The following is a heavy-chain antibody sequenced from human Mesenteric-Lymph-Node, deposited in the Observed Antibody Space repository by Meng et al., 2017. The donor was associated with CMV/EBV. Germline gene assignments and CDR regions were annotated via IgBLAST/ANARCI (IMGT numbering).Heavy chain of an antibody. V-gene: IGHV3-30-3*01. D-gene: IGHD1-20*01. J-gene: IGHJ4*02. CDR3: ASGYNWNPTNYFDY. Sequence: GESLKISCAASGFTLSSYAMHWVRQGPGKGLEWVAVISYDGSNKYYADSVKGRFTISRDNSKNTLYLQMNSLRAEGTAVYYCASGYNWNPTNYFDYWGQGTLVTVSS. CDR2: ISYDGSNK. CDR1: GFTLSSYA.